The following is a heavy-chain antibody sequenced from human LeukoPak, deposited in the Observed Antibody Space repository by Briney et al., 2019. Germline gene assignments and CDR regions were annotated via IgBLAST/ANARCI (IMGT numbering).Heavy chain of an antibody. Sequence: GGSLRLSCAASGFTFSSYGMHWVRQAPGKGLGWVAVIWYDGSNKYYADSVKGRFTISRDNSKNTLYLQMNSLRAEDTAVYYCAREVYYYDSSGYNDAFDIWGQGTMVTVSS. V-gene: IGHV3-33*01. CDR2: IWYDGSNK. CDR3: AREVYYYDSSGYNDAFDI. CDR1: GFTFSSYG. J-gene: IGHJ3*02. D-gene: IGHD3-22*01.